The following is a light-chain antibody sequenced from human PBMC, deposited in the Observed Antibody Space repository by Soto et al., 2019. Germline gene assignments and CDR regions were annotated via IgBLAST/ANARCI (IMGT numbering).Light chain of an antibody. Sequence: DIQMTQSPSSLSASVGDRVTITCRASQGFSNYLAWYQQKPGKVPKLLIYAASSLQSGVPSRFSGSGSGTDFTLTITRLQPEDVATYYCQKYNGARWTFGQGTKVEIK. J-gene: IGKJ1*01. CDR2: AAS. CDR1: QGFSNY. V-gene: IGKV1-27*01. CDR3: QKYNGARWT.